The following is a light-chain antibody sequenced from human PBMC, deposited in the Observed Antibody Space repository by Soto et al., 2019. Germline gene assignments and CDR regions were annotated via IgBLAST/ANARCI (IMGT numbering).Light chain of an antibody. CDR2: LSSDGSH. J-gene: IGLJ3*02. CDR3: QTWDTGIRV. V-gene: IGLV4-69*01. Sequence: QPVLTQSPSASASLGASVKLTCTLSSGHSSYAIAWHQQQPEKGPRYLMKLSSDGSHNRGDGIPDRFSGSSSGAERYLTISSLQSEDEADYYCQTWDTGIRVFGGGTKLTVL. CDR1: SGHSSYA.